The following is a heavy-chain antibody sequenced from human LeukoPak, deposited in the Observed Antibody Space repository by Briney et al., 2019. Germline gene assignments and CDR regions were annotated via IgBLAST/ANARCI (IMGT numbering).Heavy chain of an antibody. CDR1: GYSFTTYW. CDR2: IYPGDSDT. J-gene: IGHJ4*02. Sequence: GESLKISCKGSGYSFTTYWIGWVRQMPGKGLEWMGIIYPGDSDTRYSPSLQGQVTISVDKSITTAYVQWSSLKASDSAMYYCAREGTTGGYYDYWGQGTLVTVSS. D-gene: IGHD1-7*01. CDR3: AREGTTGGYYDY. V-gene: IGHV5-51*01.